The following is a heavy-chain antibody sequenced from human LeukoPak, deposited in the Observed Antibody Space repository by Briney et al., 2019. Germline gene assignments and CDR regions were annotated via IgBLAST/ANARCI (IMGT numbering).Heavy chain of an antibody. V-gene: IGHV4-59*08. CDR1: GGSISSYY. CDR2: IYYSGST. J-gene: IGHJ4*02. CDR3: TRGFLQIDY. Sequence: SETLSLTSTVSGGSISSYYWSWIRQPPGKGLEWIGYIYYSGSTNYNPSLKSRVTISVDTSKNQFSLRLNSVTAADTAVYYCTRGFLQIDYWGQGTLVTVSS.